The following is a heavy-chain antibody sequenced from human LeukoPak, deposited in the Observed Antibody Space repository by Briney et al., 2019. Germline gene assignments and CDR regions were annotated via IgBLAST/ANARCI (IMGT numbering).Heavy chain of an antibody. CDR2: IIPILGIA. J-gene: IGHJ4*02. Sequence: SVKVSFKSAGGTFSIKAINWVRQAPGQGLEWMGRIIPILGIANYAQKFQGRVTITADKSTSTAYLELSSLRSEDTAVYYCARDPPLTKVTQAEFGRRGQGNLVTVSS. CDR1: GGTFSIKA. D-gene: IGHD4-17*01. CDR3: ARDPPLTKVTQAEFGR. V-gene: IGHV1-69*04.